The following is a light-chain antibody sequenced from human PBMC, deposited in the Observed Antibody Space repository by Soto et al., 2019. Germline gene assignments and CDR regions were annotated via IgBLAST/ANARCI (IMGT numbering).Light chain of an antibody. J-gene: IGKJ1*01. V-gene: IGKV1-5*03. CDR2: KAS. Sequence: DIQMTQSPSTLPASVGDRVTITCRASQNINNWLAWYQQKPGKGPSLLIYKASNLESGVSSRFSGSGSGTEFLPPISSLQPDDIGTYYCQQNNRYPWTFGQGTKVEIK. CDR1: QNINNW. CDR3: QQNNRYPWT.